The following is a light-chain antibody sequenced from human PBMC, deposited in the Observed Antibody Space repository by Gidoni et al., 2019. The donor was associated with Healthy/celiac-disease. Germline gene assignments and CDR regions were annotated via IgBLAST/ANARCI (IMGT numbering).Light chain of an antibody. J-gene: IGKJ1*01. CDR1: QGIRND. V-gene: IGKV1-6*01. CDR2: AAS. Sequence: AIQMTQSLSSLSASVGDRVNITCRASQGIRNDLGWYQQKPGKAPKLLIYAASSLQSGVPSRFSGSGSGTDFTLTISSLQPEDFATYYCLQDYNYPWTFGQGTKVEIK. CDR3: LQDYNYPWT.